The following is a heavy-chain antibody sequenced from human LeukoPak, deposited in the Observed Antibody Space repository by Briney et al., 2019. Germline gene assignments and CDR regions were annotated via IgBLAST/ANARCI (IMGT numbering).Heavy chain of an antibody. CDR2: IYYSGST. V-gene: IGHV4-39*01. D-gene: IGHD4-11*01. CDR3: ARVTPGLHSNLNWFDP. CDR1: GGSISSSSYY. J-gene: IGHJ5*02. Sequence: SETLSLTCTVSGGSISSSSYYWGWLRQPPGKGLEWIGSIYYSGSTYYNPSLKSRVTISVDTSKNQFSLKLSSVTAADTAVYYCARVTPGLHSNLNWFDPWGQGTLVTVSS.